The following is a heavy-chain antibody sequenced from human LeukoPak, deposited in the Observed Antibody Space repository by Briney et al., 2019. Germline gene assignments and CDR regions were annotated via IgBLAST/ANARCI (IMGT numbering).Heavy chain of an antibody. D-gene: IGHD2-2*02. CDR2: ISYDGSNK. Sequence: GRSLRLSCAASGFTFSSYAMHWVRQAPGKGLEWVAVISYDGSNKYYADSVKGRFTISRDNSKNTLYLQMNSLRAEDTAVYYCARDPTRARCSSTSCYKGGFDYWGQGTLVTVSS. V-gene: IGHV3-30-3*01. CDR1: GFTFSSYA. J-gene: IGHJ4*02. CDR3: ARDPTRARCSSTSCYKGGFDY.